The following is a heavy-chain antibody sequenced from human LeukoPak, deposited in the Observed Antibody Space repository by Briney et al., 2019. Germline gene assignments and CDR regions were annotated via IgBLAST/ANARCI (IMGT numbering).Heavy chain of an antibody. CDR2: IYYSGST. J-gene: IGHJ6*02. CDR1: GGSISSYY. V-gene: IGHV4-59*01. Sequence: SETLSLTCTVSGGSISSYYWSWIRQPPGKGLEWIGYIYYSGSTNYNPSLKSRVTISVDTSKNQFSLKLSSVTAADTAVYYCAREETVYGMDVWGQGTTVTVSS. CDR3: AREETVYGMDV.